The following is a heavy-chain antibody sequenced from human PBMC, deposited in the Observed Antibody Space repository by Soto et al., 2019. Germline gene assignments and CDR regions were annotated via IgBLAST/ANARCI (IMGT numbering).Heavy chain of an antibody. D-gene: IGHD3-9*01. CDR2: ISGSGGST. CDR3: TTGAHYDILTGYGY. Sequence: GGSLRLSCAASGFTFSSYAMSWVRQAPGKGLEWVSAISGSGGSTYYADSVKGRFTISRDNSKNTLYLQMNSLRAEDTAVYYCTTGAHYDILTGYGYWGQGTLVTVSS. CDR1: GFTFSSYA. V-gene: IGHV3-23*01. J-gene: IGHJ4*02.